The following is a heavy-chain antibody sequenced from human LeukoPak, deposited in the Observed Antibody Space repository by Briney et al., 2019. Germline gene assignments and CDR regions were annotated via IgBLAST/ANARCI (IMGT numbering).Heavy chain of an antibody. D-gene: IGHD6-19*01. CDR3: ARHSSGWQNYYYYMDV. J-gene: IGHJ6*03. Sequence: ASVKVSCKASGYTFTSYGISWVRQAPGQGLEWMGWISAYNGNTNYAQKLQGRVTMTTDTSTSTAYMELRGLRSDDTAVYYCARHSSGWQNYYYYMDVWGKGTTVTVSS. CDR2: ISAYNGNT. CDR1: GYTFTSYG. V-gene: IGHV1-18*01.